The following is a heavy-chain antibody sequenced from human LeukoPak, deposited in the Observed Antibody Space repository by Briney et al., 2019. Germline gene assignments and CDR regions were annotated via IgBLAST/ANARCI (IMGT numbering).Heavy chain of an antibody. D-gene: IGHD6-25*01. J-gene: IGHJ3*01. CDR1: RFTFSSYA. CDR2: LSSSGRST. V-gene: IGHV3-23*01. CDR3: AKGRRYSSAPGAFDV. Sequence: PGGSLRLSCAASRFTFSSYAMSWVRQAPGKGLEGVSGLSSSGRSTYYADSVKGRFTISRDHSQNTLCLELHSLRAEDTALYHRAKGRRYSSAPGAFDVWGAGTMVTVSS.